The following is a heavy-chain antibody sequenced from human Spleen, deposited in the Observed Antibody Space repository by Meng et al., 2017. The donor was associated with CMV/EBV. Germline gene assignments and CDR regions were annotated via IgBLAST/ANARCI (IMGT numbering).Heavy chain of an antibody. Sequence: GESLKISCAASGFTFSSYAMSWVRQAPGKGLEWVAVISYDGSNKYYADSVKGRFTISRDNSKNTLYLQMNSLRAEDTAVYYCARDLGILTITIFGVVTSSGLGDWGQGTLVTVSS. CDR3: ARDLGILTITIFGVVTSSGLGD. V-gene: IGHV3-30*04. D-gene: IGHD3-3*01. CDR2: ISYDGSNK. J-gene: IGHJ4*02. CDR1: GFTFSSYA.